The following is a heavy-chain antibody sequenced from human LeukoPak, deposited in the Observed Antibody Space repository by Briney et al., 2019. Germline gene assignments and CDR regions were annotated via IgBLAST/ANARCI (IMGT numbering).Heavy chain of an antibody. D-gene: IGHD5-12*01. CDR1: GGSISSYY. J-gene: IGHJ4*02. Sequence: SETLSLTCSVSGGSISSYYWSWIRQPPGKGLEWIGYIYDSGTTNYNPSLKSRVTISVDTSKNQFSLKLISVTAADTAVYYCARARGYSGYAYFDYWGQGTLVTVSS. CDR2: IYDSGTT. CDR3: ARARGYSGYAYFDY. V-gene: IGHV4-4*08.